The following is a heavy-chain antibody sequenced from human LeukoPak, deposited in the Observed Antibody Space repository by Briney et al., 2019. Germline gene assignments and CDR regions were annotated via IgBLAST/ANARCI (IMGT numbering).Heavy chain of an antibody. CDR1: GGSISSSNW. CDR3: ARSVRAITMVRGVIRYFDY. J-gene: IGHJ4*02. D-gene: IGHD3-10*01. V-gene: IGHV4-4*02. CDR2: IYHSGST. Sequence: SGTLSLTCAVSGGSISSSNWWSWVRQPPGKGLEWIGEIYHSGSTNYNPSLKSRVTISVDKSKNQFPLKLSSVTAADTAVYYCARSVRAITMVRGVIRYFDYWGQGTLVTVSS.